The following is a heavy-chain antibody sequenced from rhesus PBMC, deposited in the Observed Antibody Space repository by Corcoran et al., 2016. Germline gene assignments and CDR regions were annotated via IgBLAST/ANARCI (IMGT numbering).Heavy chain of an antibody. CDR1: GGSTSDGYW. Sequence: QVQLQESGPGLVKPSETLSLPCAVSGGSTSDGYWWTWIRHPPGRGLEWIGYIYGGSTSTNYNPSLQSRVSISKDTSKNQFSLKVSSVTVADTAVYYCARKIAGATISTFDYWGQGVLVTVSS. J-gene: IGHJ4*01. CDR2: IYGGSTST. D-gene: IGHD1-14*01. V-gene: IGHV4S10*01. CDR3: ARKIAGATISTFDY.